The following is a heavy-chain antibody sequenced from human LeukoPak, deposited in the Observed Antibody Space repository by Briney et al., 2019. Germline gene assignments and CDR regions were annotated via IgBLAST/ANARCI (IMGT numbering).Heavy chain of an antibody. CDR2: IYYSGST. J-gene: IGHJ4*02. V-gene: IGHV4-59*08. CDR3: ARSGYCSSTGCYHAY. Sequence: SGTLSLTCTVSGGSISSYYWSWIRQPPGKGLEWIGYIYYSGSTNYNPSLKSRVTISVDTSKNQFSLKLSSVTAADTAVYYCARSGYCSSTGCYHAYWGQGTLVTVSS. D-gene: IGHD2-2*01. CDR1: GGSISSYY.